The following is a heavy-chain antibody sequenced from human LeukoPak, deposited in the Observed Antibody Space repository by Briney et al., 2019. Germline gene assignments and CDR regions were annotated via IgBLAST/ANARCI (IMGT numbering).Heavy chain of an antibody. V-gene: IGHV3-23*01. J-gene: IGHJ5*02. Sequence: GGSLRLSCAASGFTFSSYAMSWVRQAPGKGLEWVSAISGSGGSTYYADSVKGRFTISRDNSKNTLYLQMNSLRAEDTAVYYCARIIAAAGRRGWFDPWGQGTLATVSS. CDR2: ISGSGGST. CDR3: ARIIAAAGRRGWFDP. CDR1: GFTFSSYA. D-gene: IGHD6-13*01.